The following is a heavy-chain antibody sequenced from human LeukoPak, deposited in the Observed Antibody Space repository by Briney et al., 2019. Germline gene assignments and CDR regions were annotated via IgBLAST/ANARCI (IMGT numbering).Heavy chain of an antibody. J-gene: IGHJ4*02. Sequence: ASVKVSCKASGYTFTSYGISWVRQAPGQGLEWMGWISAYNGNTNYAQKLQGRVTMTTDTSTSTAYMELRSLRSDDTAVYYCASTSGYCSGGSCYDFDYWGQGTLVTVSS. CDR1: GYTFTSYG. CDR3: ASTSGYCSGGSCYDFDY. CDR2: ISAYNGNT. V-gene: IGHV1-18*01. D-gene: IGHD2-15*01.